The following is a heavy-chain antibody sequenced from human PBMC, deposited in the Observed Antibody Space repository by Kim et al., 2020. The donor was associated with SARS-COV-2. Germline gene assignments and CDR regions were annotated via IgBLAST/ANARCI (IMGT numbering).Heavy chain of an antibody. D-gene: IGHD2-15*01. J-gene: IGHJ5*02. Sequence: NYNPSLKGRVTISVDTSKNQFSLKLSSVTAADTAVYYCARGRNSSNWFDPWGQGTLVTVSS. CDR3: ARGRNSSNWFDP. V-gene: IGHV4-34*01.